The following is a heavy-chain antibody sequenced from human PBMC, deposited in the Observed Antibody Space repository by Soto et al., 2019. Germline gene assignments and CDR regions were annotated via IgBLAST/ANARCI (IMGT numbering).Heavy chain of an antibody. Sequence: TGGSLRLSCAASGFTFDDYGMNWVRQAPGKGLEWVSAISGSGGSTYYADSVKGRFTISRDNSKNTLYLQMNSLRAEDTAVYYCAKRRYYDYLDNWFDTWGQGTLVTVSS. J-gene: IGHJ5*02. CDR3: AKRRYYDYLDNWFDT. CDR1: GFTFDDYG. V-gene: IGHV3-23*01. CDR2: ISGSGGST. D-gene: IGHD3-3*01.